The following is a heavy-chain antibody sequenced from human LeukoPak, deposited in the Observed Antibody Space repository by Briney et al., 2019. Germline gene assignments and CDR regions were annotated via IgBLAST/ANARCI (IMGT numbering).Heavy chain of an antibody. V-gene: IGHV1-8*01. CDR1: GYTFSSYD. D-gene: IGHD3-10*01. Sequence: EASVKVSCKASGYTFSSYDIHWVRQAPGQGLAWMGWMNPNSGNTGYAQKFQGRGTMTRNTYISTDYMELSSLRSEDTAVYYGASRYGSGSQYFDYWGQGTLVTVSS. CDR2: MNPNSGNT. J-gene: IGHJ4*02. CDR3: ASRYGSGSQYFDY.